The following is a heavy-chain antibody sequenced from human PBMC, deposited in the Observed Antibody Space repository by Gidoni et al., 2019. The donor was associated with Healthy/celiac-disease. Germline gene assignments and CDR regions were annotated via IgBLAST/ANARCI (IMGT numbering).Heavy chain of an antibody. CDR2: INAGNGNT. V-gene: IGHV1-3*01. J-gene: IGHJ4*02. CDR3: AREDSSGLYERKGFDY. D-gene: IGHD6-25*01. Sequence: QVPLVQSGAEVKKPGDSVKVSCKASGYTFPSYAMHWVRQAPGQRLYWLGLINAGNGNTKYSQKFQGRVTITRDTSASTAYMELSSLRSEDTAVYYCAREDSSGLYERKGFDYWGQGTLVTVSS. CDR1: GYTFPSYA.